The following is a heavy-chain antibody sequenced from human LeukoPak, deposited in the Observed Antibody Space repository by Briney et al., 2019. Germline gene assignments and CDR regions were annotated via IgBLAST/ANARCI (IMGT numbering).Heavy chain of an antibody. Sequence: KLRETLSLTCAVYGGSFSGYYWSWIRQPPGKGLEWLGEINHSGSTNYNPSLKSRVTISVDTSKNQFSLKLSSVTAADTAVSYCAGGDQLLVGSYYDYWGQGTLVTVSS. J-gene: IGHJ4*02. V-gene: IGHV4-34*01. D-gene: IGHD2-2*01. CDR2: INHSGST. CDR3: AGGDQLLVGSYYDY. CDR1: GGSFSGYY.